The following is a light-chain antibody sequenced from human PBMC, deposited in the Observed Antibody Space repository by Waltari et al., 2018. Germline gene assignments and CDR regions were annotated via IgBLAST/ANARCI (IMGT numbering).Light chain of an antibody. CDR2: GAS. J-gene: IGKJ4*01. CDR3: QQRYNWPLT. CDR1: QSVRGY. Sequence: EFVMTQSPATLSLSPGERATLSCRASQSVRGYLAWYQQKPGQAPRLLIYGASNRAPGIPARFSGSGSGTDFTLTISSLEAEDFAVYYCQQRYNWPLTFGGGTKVEIK. V-gene: IGKV3-11*01.